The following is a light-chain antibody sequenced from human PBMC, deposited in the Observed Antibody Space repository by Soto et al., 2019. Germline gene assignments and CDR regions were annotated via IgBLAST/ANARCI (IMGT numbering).Light chain of an antibody. Sequence: QSVLTQPPSVSAAPGQKVTISCSGSSSNIGSNYVTWYQQLPGSAPKLLIYDDYKRPSGIPDRISGSRSGTSATLGITGLQTGDEADYYCGTWDSSLSAVVFGGGTKLTVL. CDR2: DDY. V-gene: IGLV1-51*01. CDR1: SSNIGSNY. CDR3: GTWDSSLSAVV. J-gene: IGLJ2*01.